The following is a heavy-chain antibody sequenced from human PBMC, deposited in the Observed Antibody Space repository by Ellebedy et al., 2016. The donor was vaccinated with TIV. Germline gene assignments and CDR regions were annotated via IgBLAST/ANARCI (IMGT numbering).Heavy chain of an antibody. D-gene: IGHD5-24*01. Sequence: GESLKISCAASGFTFSSYGMHWVRQAPGKGLEWVAVISYDGSNKYYADSVKGRFTISRDNSKNTLYLQMNSLRAEDTAVYYCANDGYNLDYWGQGTLVTVSS. J-gene: IGHJ4*02. V-gene: IGHV3-30*18. CDR1: GFTFSSYG. CDR3: ANDGYNLDY. CDR2: ISYDGSNK.